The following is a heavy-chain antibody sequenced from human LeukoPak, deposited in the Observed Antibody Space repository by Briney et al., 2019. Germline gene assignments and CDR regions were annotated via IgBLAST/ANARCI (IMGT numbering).Heavy chain of an antibody. Sequence: ASVKVSCKASGYTFSDYYMHWVRLAPGQGLEWMGRIYPNTGGTTYAQKFQGRVTMTRDTSISTAYMEVSRLRSDDTAVYYCAACSSSWQLEYWGQGTLVTVSS. CDR2: IYPNTGGT. D-gene: IGHD6-13*01. CDR3: AACSSSWQLEY. J-gene: IGHJ4*02. CDR1: GYTFSDYY. V-gene: IGHV1-2*06.